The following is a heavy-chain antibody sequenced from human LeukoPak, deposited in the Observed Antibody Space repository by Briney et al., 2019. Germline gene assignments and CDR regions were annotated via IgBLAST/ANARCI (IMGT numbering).Heavy chain of an antibody. CDR1: GGSISTYY. D-gene: IGHD2-2*01. J-gene: IGHJ6*02. CDR2: IYYSGST. Sequence: SETLSLTCTVSGGSISTYYWSWIRQPPGKGLEWIGYIYYSGSTNYNPSLKSRVTISVDTSKNQFSLKLSSVTAADTAVYYCARVEGVPAAMRNYYYYYGMDVWGQGTTVTVSS. V-gene: IGHV4-59*01. CDR3: ARVEGVPAAMRNYYYYYGMDV.